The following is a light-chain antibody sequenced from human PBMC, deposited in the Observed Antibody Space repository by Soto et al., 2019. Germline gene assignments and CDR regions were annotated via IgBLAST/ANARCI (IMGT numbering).Light chain of an antibody. CDR3: QQYNSWPLT. Sequence: EIVMTQSPATLSVSPGDRVTLSCRASQRVRSNSAWYQQKPGQAPRLLFYGASTRATGVPARFSGSGYETEFTLSISSLQSEDFAVYYCQQYNSWPLTFGGGTRVEIK. V-gene: IGKV3-15*01. J-gene: IGKJ4*01. CDR2: GAS. CDR1: QRVRSN.